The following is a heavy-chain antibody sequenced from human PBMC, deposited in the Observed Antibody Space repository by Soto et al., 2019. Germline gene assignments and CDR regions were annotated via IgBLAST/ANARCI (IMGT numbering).Heavy chain of an antibody. V-gene: IGHV3-30-3*01. CDR1: GFTFSSYA. CDR2: ISYDGSNK. D-gene: IGHD4-4*01. J-gene: IGHJ2*01. CDR3: ARPLWRDDYNWGYFDL. Sequence: QVQLVESGGGVVQPGRSLRLSCAASGFTFSSYAMHWVRQAPGKGLEWVAVISYDGSNKYYADSVKGRFTISRDNSKNPLYLQMTSLRAADTAGYYCARPLWRDDYNWGYFDLWGRGTLVTVSS.